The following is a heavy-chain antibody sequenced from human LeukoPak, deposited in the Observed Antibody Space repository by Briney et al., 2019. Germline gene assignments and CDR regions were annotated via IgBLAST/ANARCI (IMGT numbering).Heavy chain of an antibody. J-gene: IGHJ4*02. CDR1: GGSISSYY. CDR3: ARDEQWLQWAY. CDR2: MYNSGST. D-gene: IGHD6-19*01. Sequence: SETLSLTCTVSGGSISSYYWSWIRQPPGKGLEWIGYMYNSGSTNYNPSLKSRVTISIDTSKNQFSLKLSSVTAADTAVYYCARDEQWLQWAYWGQGTLVTVSS. V-gene: IGHV4-59*01.